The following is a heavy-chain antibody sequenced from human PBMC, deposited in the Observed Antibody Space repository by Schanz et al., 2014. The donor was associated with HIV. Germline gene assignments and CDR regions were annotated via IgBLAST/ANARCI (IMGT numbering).Heavy chain of an antibody. V-gene: IGHV1-2*02. J-gene: IGHJ4*02. CDR3: AKGLQKFDWRSPFDY. D-gene: IGHD3-9*01. CDR2: INPNSGGT. Sequence: QVHLVQSGAEVRKPGASVKVSCKASGYTFSAYSIHWVRQAPGQGLEWMGWINPNSGGTNPAQNFQGRVTLSMDTSISTAYMELSRLRSDDTAVYFCAKGLQKFDWRSPFDYWGQGTLLTVSS. CDR1: GYTFSAYS.